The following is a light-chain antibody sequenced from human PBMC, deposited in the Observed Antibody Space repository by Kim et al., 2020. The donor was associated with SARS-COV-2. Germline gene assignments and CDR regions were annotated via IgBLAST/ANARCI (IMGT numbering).Light chain of an antibody. V-gene: IGLV4-69*01. CDR1: SGHSTYA. J-gene: IGLJ3*02. CDR2: INSGGSH. Sequence: QLVLTQSPSASASLGASVNLTCTLSSGHSTYAIAWHQQQPEKGPRYLMKINSGGSHTKGDGIPDRFAGSSSGAERYLTISSLQSEDEADYYCQTWGTGIQVFGGGTKLTVL. CDR3: QTWGTGIQV.